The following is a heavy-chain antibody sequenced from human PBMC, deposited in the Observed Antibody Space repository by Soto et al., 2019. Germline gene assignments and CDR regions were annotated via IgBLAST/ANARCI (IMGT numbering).Heavy chain of an antibody. Sequence: ETLSLTCTVSCGSISSNSYFWGWIRQPPGKGLEWIANIFYSGSAYYNPSLKSRITISVDTSKNQFSLRLSSVTAADTAVYYCARQAGGGKHYYGMDVWSQGTTVTAP. D-gene: IGHD2-15*01. J-gene: IGHJ6*02. CDR2: IFYSGSA. V-gene: IGHV4-39*01. CDR1: CGSISSNSYF. CDR3: ARQAGGGKHYYGMDV.